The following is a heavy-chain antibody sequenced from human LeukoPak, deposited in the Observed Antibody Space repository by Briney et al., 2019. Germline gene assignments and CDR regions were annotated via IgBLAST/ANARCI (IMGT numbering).Heavy chain of an antibody. D-gene: IGHD4-23*01. CDR1: GFTFSNYW. Sequence: GGSLRLSCAASGFTFSNYWMIWVRQGPGKGLQWVANIRPDGIGAEYIESLRGRFTVSRDNAKNSVYLQMSSLRAEDTGTYYGARAPVSGNSEFGHWGQGTLVTVSS. CDR2: IRPDGIGA. J-gene: IGHJ4*02. V-gene: IGHV3-7*01. CDR3: ARAPVSGNSEFGH.